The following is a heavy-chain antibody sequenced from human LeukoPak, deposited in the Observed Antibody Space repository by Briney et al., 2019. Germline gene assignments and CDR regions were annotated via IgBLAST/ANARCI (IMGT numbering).Heavy chain of an antibody. J-gene: IGHJ4*02. D-gene: IGHD6-19*01. CDR2: ISRSNNYI. V-gene: IGHV3-21*01. Sequence: GGSLRLSCAASGVTFSSYNMNWVRQAPGKGLEGVSSISRSNNYIYYADSVRGRFTISRDNAKNSLYLQMNSLRAEDTAVYYCARDNPGSGWTQCFDYWGQGTLVTVSS. CDR3: ARDNPGSGWTQCFDY. CDR1: GVTFSSYN.